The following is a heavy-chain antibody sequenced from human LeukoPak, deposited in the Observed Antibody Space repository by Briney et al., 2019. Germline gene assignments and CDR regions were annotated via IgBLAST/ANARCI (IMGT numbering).Heavy chain of an antibody. CDR3: ARHGTTMIYEPILHAFDI. V-gene: IGHV4-59*08. CDR1: GGSISSYY. D-gene: IGHD3-22*01. CDR2: IYYSGST. J-gene: IGHJ3*02. Sequence: PSETLSLTCTVSGGSISSYYWSWIRQPPGKGLEWIGYIYYSGSTNYNPSLKSRVTISVDTSKNQFSLKLSSVTAADTAVYYCARHGTTMIYEPILHAFDIWGQGTMATVSS.